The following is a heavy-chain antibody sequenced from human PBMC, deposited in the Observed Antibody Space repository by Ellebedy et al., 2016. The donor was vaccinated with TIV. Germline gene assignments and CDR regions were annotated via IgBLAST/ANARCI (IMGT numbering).Heavy chain of an antibody. CDR3: VREMEASGTISFAY. D-gene: IGHD5-24*01. V-gene: IGHV1-18*01. J-gene: IGHJ4*02. CDR2: ISAYYGST. Sequence: AASVKVSCKTSGYNFIDYGVSWVRQAPGQGLEWMGWISAYYGSTTYAQSLQGRVTLTRDTSTSTLYMELRSLRFDDTAVYYCVREMEASGTISFAYWGQGTLVTVSP. CDR1: GYNFIDYG.